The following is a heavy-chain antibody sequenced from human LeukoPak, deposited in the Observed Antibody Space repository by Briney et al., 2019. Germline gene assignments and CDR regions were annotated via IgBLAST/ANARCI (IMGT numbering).Heavy chain of an antibody. CDR3: AKNSAIVVLTTTIDY. CDR2: INPSGGST. CDR1: GYTFTRYY. Sequence: ASVKVSCKASGYTFTRYYMHWVRQAPGQGLEWMGIINPSGGSTTYAQKFQGRVTMTRDTSTSTVYMELSSLRSEDTAIYYCAKNSAIVVLTTTIDYWGQGTLVTVSS. V-gene: IGHV1-46*01. J-gene: IGHJ4*02. D-gene: IGHD2-21*02.